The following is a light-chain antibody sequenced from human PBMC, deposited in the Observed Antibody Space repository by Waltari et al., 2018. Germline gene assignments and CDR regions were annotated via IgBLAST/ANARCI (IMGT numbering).Light chain of an antibody. CDR3: QQYNSYWT. J-gene: IGKJ1*01. Sequence: IPCRSSQSISSWLAWYQQKPGTAPKLLIYKASTLESGVPSRFSGSGSGTEFTLTISSLHPDDFATYYCQQYNSYWTFGQGTKVEIK. CDR2: KAS. V-gene: IGKV1-5*03. CDR1: QSISSW.